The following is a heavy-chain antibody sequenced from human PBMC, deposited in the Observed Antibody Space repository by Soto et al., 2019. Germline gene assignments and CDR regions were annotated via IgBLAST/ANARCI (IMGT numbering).Heavy chain of an antibody. CDR3: ARGDYGDYAEAYYYYYYGMDV. D-gene: IGHD4-17*01. Sequence: QVQLVQSGAEVKKPGSSVKVSCKASGGTFSSYAISWVRQAPGQGLEWMGGIIPIFGTANYAQKFQGRVTITADESTSTAYMELSSLRSEDTAVYYCARGDYGDYAEAYYYYYYGMDVWGQGTTVTVSS. V-gene: IGHV1-69*12. CDR1: GGTFSSYA. CDR2: IIPIFGTA. J-gene: IGHJ6*02.